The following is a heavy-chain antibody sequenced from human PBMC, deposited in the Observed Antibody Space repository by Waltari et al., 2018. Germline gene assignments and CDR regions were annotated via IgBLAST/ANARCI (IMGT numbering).Heavy chain of an antibody. Sequence: QVQLVQSGAEVKKPGSSVKVSCKASGGTFSRYTISWVRQAPGQGLEWMGRIIPILGIANYAQKFQGRVTITADKSTSTAYMELSSLRSEDTAVYYCARGGDTAMAPGDYWGQGTLVTVSS. CDR3: ARGGDTAMAPGDY. CDR1: GGTFSRYT. D-gene: IGHD5-18*01. CDR2: IIPILGIA. J-gene: IGHJ4*02. V-gene: IGHV1-69*02.